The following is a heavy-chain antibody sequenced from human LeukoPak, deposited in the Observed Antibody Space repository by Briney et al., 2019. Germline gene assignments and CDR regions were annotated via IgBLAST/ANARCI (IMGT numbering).Heavy chain of an antibody. CDR2: INPNSGGT. Sequence: EASVKVSCKASGYTFTGYYMHWVRQAPGQGLEWMGWINPNSGGTNYAQKFQGRVTMARDTSISTAYMELSRLRSDDTAVYYCASHSRYCSSTSCYAGNWFDPWGQGTLVTVSS. CDR3: ASHSRYCSSTSCYAGNWFDP. J-gene: IGHJ5*02. V-gene: IGHV1-2*02. CDR1: GYTFTGYY. D-gene: IGHD2-2*01.